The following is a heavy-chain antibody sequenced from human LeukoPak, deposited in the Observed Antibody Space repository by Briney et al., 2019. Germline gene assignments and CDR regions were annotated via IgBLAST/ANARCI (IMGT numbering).Heavy chain of an antibody. D-gene: IGHD4-23*01. J-gene: IGHJ2*01. V-gene: IGHV4-59*08. CDR2: IYYSGST. CDR1: GGSISSYY. CDR3: ARQTVVTGQDWYFDL. Sequence: SETLSLTCTVSGGSISSYYWSWIRQPPGKGLEWIGYIYYSGSTNYNPSLKSRVTISVDTSKNQFSLKLSSVTAADTAVYYCARQTVVTGQDWYFDLWGRGTLVTVS.